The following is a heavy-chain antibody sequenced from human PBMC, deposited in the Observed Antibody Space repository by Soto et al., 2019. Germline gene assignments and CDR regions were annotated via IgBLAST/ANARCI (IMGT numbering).Heavy chain of an antibody. Sequence: PSETLSLTCTVSGGSISYYYWGWIRQPPGKGLEWIGSIYNSGNTHYNPSLKSRVTISVDTSMNQFSLNLDSVTAVDSAVYYCVRGGYVHAFDYWGQGALVTVSS. J-gene: IGHJ4*02. CDR1: GGSISYYY. V-gene: IGHV4-59*01. D-gene: IGHD5-12*01. CDR3: VRGGYVHAFDY. CDR2: IYNSGNT.